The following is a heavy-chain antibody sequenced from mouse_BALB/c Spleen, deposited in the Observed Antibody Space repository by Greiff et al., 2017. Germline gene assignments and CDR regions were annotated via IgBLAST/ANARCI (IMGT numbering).Heavy chain of an antibody. Sequence: QVQLQQSGAELVRPGASVTLSCKASGYTFTDYEMHWVKQTPVHGLEWIGAIDPETGGTAYNQKFKGKATLTADKSSSTAYMELRSLTSEDSAVYYGTREVRRRGSPLYYLDYWGQGTTLTVSS. CDR2: IDPETGGT. CDR3: TREVRRRGSPLYYLDY. V-gene: IGHV1-15*01. D-gene: IGHD2-14*01. CDR1: GYTFTDYE. J-gene: IGHJ2*01.